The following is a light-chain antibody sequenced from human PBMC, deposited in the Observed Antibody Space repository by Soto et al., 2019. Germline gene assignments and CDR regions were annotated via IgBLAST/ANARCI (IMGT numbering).Light chain of an antibody. Sequence: EIVMTQSPSTLSVSPGERANLSCRASQSVAGNLAWYQQNPGQAPRLLIYVASTTATGIPTRFSGGGSGTEFTLTCSSLQSEDFVMYYCQQYNNWPLTVGGGTKVEIK. CDR3: QQYNNWPLT. V-gene: IGKV3-15*01. CDR1: QSVAGN. J-gene: IGKJ4*01. CDR2: VAS.